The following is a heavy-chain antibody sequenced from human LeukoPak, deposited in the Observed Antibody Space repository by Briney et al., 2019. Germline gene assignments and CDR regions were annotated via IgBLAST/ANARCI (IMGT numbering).Heavy chain of an antibody. CDR3: ARLYYYGSGSRILNLYYYYYMDV. V-gene: IGHV4-4*07. Sequence: SETLSLTCPVSGGSISSYYWSWIRQPAGKGREWIGRIYTSGSTNYNPSLKSRVTMSVDTSKNQFSLKLSSVTAADTAVYYCARLYYYGSGSRILNLYYYYYMDVWGKGTTVTVSS. CDR2: IYTSGST. CDR1: GGSISSYY. D-gene: IGHD3-10*01. J-gene: IGHJ6*03.